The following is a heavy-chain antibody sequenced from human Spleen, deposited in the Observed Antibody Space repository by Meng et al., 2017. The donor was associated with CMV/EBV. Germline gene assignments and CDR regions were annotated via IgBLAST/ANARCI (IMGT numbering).Heavy chain of an antibody. CDR3: ARDPSPRGYDYYFDY. D-gene: IGHD5-12*01. Sequence: ASVKVSCKASGYTFTSYYMHWLRQAPAQGLEWMGIINPSGGSTSYAQKFKGRVTMTRDTSTSTVYILLSSLRSEDTAVYYCARDPSPRGYDYYFDYWGQGTPVTVSS. CDR2: INPSGGST. V-gene: IGHV1-46*01. CDR1: GYTFTSYY. J-gene: IGHJ4*02.